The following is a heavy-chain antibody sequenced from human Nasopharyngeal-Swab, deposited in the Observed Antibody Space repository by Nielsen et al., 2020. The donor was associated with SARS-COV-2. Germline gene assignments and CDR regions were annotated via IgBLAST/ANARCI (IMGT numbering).Heavy chain of an antibody. J-gene: IGHJ5*02. CDR1: GGTFSSYA. V-gene: IGHV1-69*13. Sequence: SVQVSCKASGGTFSSYAISWVRQAPGQGLEWMGGIIPIFGTANYAQKFQGRVTITAAESTSTAYMELSSLRSEDTAVYYCARGGWWACSSTSCYNWFDPWGQGTLVTVSS. CDR3: ARGGWWACSSTSCYNWFDP. D-gene: IGHD2-2*01. CDR2: IIPIFGTA.